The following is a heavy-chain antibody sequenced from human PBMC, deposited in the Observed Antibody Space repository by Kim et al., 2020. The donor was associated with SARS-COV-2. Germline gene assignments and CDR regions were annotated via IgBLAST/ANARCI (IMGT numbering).Heavy chain of an antibody. V-gene: IGHV3-30*02. Sequence: ADAVKGRFTIYRDNSKNTLYLQMNSLRAEDTAVYYCAKDLRSRVVADFDYWGQGTLVTVSS. D-gene: IGHD2-15*01. J-gene: IGHJ4*02. CDR3: AKDLRSRVVADFDY.